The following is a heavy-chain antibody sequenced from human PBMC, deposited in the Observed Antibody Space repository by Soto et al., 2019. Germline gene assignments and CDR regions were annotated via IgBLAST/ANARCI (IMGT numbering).Heavy chain of an antibody. CDR1: GFTPTTTP. V-gene: IGHV3-23*01. CDR3: AVSETYYYDRSGSDY. J-gene: IGHJ4*02. Sequence: PGGSLRLSCAGSGFTPTTTPLSWVRQPPGKGLEWVTTISGTASRTYYVDSVKGRFTISRDNSKNTLYLQMNSLGAEDTAVYYCAVSETYYYDRSGSDYWGQGTLVTVSS. CDR2: ISGTASRT. D-gene: IGHD3-22*01.